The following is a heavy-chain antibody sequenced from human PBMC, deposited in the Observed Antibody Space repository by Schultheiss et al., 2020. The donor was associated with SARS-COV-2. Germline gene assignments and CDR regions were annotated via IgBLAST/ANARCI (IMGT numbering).Heavy chain of an antibody. Sequence: SETLSLTCAVSGGSISSGGYSWGWIRQPPGKGLEWIGSIYYSGSTNYNPSLKSRVTISVDTSKNQFSLKLSSVTAADTAVYYCARGSGLLWFGELYYYYGMDVWGQGTTVTVSS. D-gene: IGHD3-10*01. CDR1: GGSISSGGYS. J-gene: IGHJ6*02. V-gene: IGHV4-39*07. CDR3: ARGSGLLWFGELYYYYGMDV. CDR2: IYYSGST.